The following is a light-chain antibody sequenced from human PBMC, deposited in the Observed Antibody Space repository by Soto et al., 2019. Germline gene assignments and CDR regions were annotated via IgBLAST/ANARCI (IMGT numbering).Light chain of an antibody. CDR1: QTISSW. CDR3: QHYNSYSEA. V-gene: IGKV1-5*03. Sequence: DIQMTQSPSTLSASVGDRVTITCRASQTISSWLAWYPQKPGKAPKLLIYKASTLKSGVPSRFSGSGSGTECTRAISSLQPDDFETYDCQHYNSYSEAFGQGTKVDIK. J-gene: IGKJ1*01. CDR2: KAS.